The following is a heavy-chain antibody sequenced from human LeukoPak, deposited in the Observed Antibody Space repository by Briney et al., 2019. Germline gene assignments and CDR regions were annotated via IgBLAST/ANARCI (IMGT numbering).Heavy chain of an antibody. Sequence: ASVKVSCKASGYTFTSYYMYWVRQAPGQGLEWMGIINPSGGSTNYAQKFQGRVTMTRDMSTSTVYMELSSLRSEDTAVYYCARVLRLDTRYGFDYWGQGTLVTVSS. J-gene: IGHJ4*02. D-gene: IGHD5-18*01. CDR1: GYTFTSYY. V-gene: IGHV1-46*01. CDR2: INPSGGST. CDR3: ARVLRLDTRYGFDY.